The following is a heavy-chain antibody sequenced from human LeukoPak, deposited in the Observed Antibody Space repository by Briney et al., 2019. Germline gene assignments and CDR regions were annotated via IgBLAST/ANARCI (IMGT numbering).Heavy chain of an antibody. J-gene: IGHJ4*02. CDR2: IKLDGSEK. CDR3: ARDQYDTWSRRGNFDS. CDR1: GFTFGKYW. Sequence: GGSLRLSCVASGFTFGKYWMSWVRQAPGKGLEWVANIKLDGSEKNYVDSVKGRFTISRDNTKNSLYLQMNSLRAQDTAVFYCARDQYDTWSRRGNFDSWGQGALVIVSS. D-gene: IGHD3/OR15-3a*01. V-gene: IGHV3-7*03.